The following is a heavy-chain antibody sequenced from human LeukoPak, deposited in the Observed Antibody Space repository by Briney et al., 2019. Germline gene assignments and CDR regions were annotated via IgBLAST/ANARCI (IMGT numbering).Heavy chain of an antibody. CDR2: IYYSGST. CDR3: ASSGTAGYFDY. J-gene: IGHJ4*02. CDR1: GGSISSYY. V-gene: IGHV4-59*01. Sequence: SETLSLTCTVSGGSISSYYWSWIRQPPGKGLEWIGYIYYSGSTNYNPSLKSRVTISVDTSKNQFSLKLSSVTAADTAVYYCASSGTAGYFDYWGQGTLVTVSS. D-gene: IGHD6-13*01.